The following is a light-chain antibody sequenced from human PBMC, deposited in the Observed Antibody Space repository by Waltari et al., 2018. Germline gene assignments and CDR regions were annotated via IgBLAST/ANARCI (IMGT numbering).Light chain of an antibody. V-gene: IGKV1-39*01. Sequence: IQMTQSLSSLSASVGDRVTITCRASQTINTFLNWYQEKPGKAPKLLIYAASSLQTGVPARFSGSGSGTEFTLTISSLLPEDFATYYCQQSYSIFWTFGQGTKVEIK. CDR2: AAS. J-gene: IGKJ1*01. CDR3: QQSYSIFWT. CDR1: QTINTF.